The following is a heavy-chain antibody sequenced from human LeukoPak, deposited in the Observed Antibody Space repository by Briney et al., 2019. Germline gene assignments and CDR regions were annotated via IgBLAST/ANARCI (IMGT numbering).Heavy chain of an antibody. J-gene: IGHJ5*02. CDR2: IYYSGYT. CDR1: GGSISSSIYY. V-gene: IGHV4-39*01. Sequence: SETLSLTCTVSGGSISSSIYYWGYLRQPPGKGLEWVGSIYYSGYTYYNPSLKSRVTMSVDTSTNQFSLKLSSVTAADTAVYYCARLGIAEGGPISWGQGTLVTVSS. D-gene: IGHD6-19*01. CDR3: ARLGIAEGGPIS.